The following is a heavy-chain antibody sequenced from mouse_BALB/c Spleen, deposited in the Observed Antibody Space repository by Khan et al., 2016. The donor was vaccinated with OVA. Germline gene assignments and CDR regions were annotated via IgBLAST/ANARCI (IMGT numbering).Heavy chain of an antibody. V-gene: IGHV1-77*01. CDR2: IYPGSDST. CDR3: ARAGWDVFAY. D-gene: IGHD4-1*01. Sequence: QVQLQQSGPELVKPGASVKMSCKASGYTFTDYVMNWVKQRNGQGLEWIGQIYPGSDSTYYNENFKGKATLTADRSSSTAYMQRSNLTSEDSAVYFCARAGWDVFAYWGQGTLVSVSA. J-gene: IGHJ3*01. CDR1: GYTFTDYV.